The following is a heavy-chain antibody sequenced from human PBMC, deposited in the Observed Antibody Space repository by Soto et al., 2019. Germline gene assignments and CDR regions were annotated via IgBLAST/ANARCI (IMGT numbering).Heavy chain of an antibody. V-gene: IGHV3-9*01. CDR1: GFTFDDYA. J-gene: IGHJ3*02. CDR2: ISWNSGSI. CDR3: AKDTGGEYSGYVALDI. Sequence: GGSLRLSCAASGFTFDDYAMHWVRQAPGKGLEWVSGISWNSGSIGYADSVKGRFTISRDNAKNSLYLQMNSLRAEDTALYYCAKDTGGEYSGYVALDIWGQGTMVTVSS. D-gene: IGHD5-12*01.